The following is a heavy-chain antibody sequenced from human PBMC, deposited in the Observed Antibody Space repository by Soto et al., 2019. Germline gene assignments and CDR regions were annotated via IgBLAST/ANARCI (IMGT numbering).Heavy chain of an antibody. Sequence: ESVGGVVQPGRSLRLSCAASGFTFSSYGMHWVRQAPGKGLEWVAVIWYDGSNKYYADSVKGRFTISRDNSKNTLYLQMNSLRAEDTAVYYCARGAIAAAVFSYFDYWGQGTLVTVSS. CDR3: ARGAIAAAVFSYFDY. J-gene: IGHJ4*02. CDR2: IWYDGSNK. V-gene: IGHV3-33*01. D-gene: IGHD6-13*01. CDR1: GFTFSSYG.